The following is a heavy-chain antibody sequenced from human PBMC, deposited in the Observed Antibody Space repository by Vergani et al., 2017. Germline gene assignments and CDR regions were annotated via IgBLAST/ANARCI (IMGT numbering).Heavy chain of an antibody. CDR1: GFTFSSYA. V-gene: IGHV3-21*01. D-gene: IGHD1-26*01. CDR2: ISSSSSYI. J-gene: IGHJ4*02. Sequence: EVQLLESGGGLVQPGGSLRLSCAASGFTFSSYAMSWVRQAPGKGLEWVSSISSSSSYIYYADSVKGRFTISRDNAKNSLYLQMNSLRAEDTAVYYCAKEGEGRYYFDYWGQGTLVTVSS. CDR3: AKEGEGRYYFDY.